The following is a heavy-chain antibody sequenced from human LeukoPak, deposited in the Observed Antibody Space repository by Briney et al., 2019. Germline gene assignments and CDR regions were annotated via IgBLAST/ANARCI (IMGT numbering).Heavy chain of an antibody. Sequence: GGSLRLSCAASGFTFSNAWMSWVRQAPGKGLEWVGRIKSKTDGGTTDYAAPVKGRFTISRDDSKNTLYLQMNSLKTEDTAVYYCTTQLLWFGELLDGDYWGHGTLVTVSS. CDR3: TTQLLWFGELLDGDY. CDR2: IKSKTDGGTT. D-gene: IGHD3-10*01. J-gene: IGHJ4*01. CDR1: GFTFSNAW. V-gene: IGHV3-15*01.